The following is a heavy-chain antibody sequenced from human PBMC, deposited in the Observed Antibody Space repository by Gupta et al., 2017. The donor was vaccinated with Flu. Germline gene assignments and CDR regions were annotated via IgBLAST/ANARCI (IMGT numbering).Heavy chain of an antibody. D-gene: IGHD2-2*01. V-gene: IGHV3-74*03. J-gene: IGHJ3*02. Sequence: YGMHWVRQAPGKGLVWVSRINSDGSRTTYADSVKGRFTISRDNAKNTLYLQMNSLRAEDTAVYYCARGRGYCNTTTCQYDAFDIWGQGTRVTVSS. CDR2: INSDGSRT. CDR3: ARGRGYCNTTTCQYDAFDI. CDR1: YG.